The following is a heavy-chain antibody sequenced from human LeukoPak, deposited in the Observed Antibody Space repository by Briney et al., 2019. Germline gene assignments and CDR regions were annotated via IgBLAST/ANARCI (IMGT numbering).Heavy chain of an antibody. Sequence: PGGSLRLSCAASGFTFSSYGMSWVRQAPGKGLEWVSAISGSGGSTYYADSVKGRFTISRDNSKNTLYLQMNSLRAEDTAVYYCAKAQRNLWTAHFDYWGQGTLVTVSS. CDR3: AKAQRNLWTAHFDY. V-gene: IGHV3-23*01. J-gene: IGHJ4*02. CDR2: ISGSGGST. D-gene: IGHD2-21*02. CDR1: GFTFSSYG.